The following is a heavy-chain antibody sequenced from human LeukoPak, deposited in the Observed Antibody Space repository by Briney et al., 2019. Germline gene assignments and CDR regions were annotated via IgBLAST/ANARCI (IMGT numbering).Heavy chain of an antibody. CDR2: INPKSGGT. D-gene: IGHD3-22*01. J-gene: IGHJ4*02. CDR1: GYTFSGYY. Sequence: ASVKVSCKASGYTFSGYYMHWVRQAPGQGLEWVGWINPKSGGTNYAQKFQGRVTMARDTSISTAYMELSRLRFDDTAVYYCASGSSFDSSGRGLDYWGQGTLVTVSS. V-gene: IGHV1-2*02. CDR3: ASGSSFDSSGRGLDY.